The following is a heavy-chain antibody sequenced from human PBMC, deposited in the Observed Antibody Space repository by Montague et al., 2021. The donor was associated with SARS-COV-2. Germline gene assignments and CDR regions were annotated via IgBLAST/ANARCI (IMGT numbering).Heavy chain of an antibody. Sequence: SETLSLTCAVSGGSISSSNWCCWLRQPPGRRLEWIGGIYHSGSTTYNPSLNNRVTISVDKSKNQFSLKLIDVTAAATAAFYCARRYCSSTSCSYWFDPWGQGTLVTVSS. CDR2: IYHSGST. V-gene: IGHV4-4*02. CDR3: ARRYCSSTSCSYWFDP. CDR1: GGSISSSNW. J-gene: IGHJ5*02. D-gene: IGHD2-2*01.